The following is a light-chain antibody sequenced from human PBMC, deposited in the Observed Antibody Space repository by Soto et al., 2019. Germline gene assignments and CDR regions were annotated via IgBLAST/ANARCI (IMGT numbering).Light chain of an antibody. J-gene: IGKJ2*01. CDR2: VAS. V-gene: IGKV1-9*01. CDR1: QGISNY. CDR3: QQLYGYPLT. Sequence: DIQLTQSPSVLSASVGDRVTITCRASQGISNYLAWYQQKPGTGPKLLIYVASTLQSGVQSRYSDNGSGTEFTLPISRQQHEDYATYYRQQLYGYPLTFGQGTQLEIE.